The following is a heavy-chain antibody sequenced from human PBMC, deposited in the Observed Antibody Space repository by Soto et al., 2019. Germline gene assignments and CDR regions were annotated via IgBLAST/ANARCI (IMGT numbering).Heavy chain of an antibody. CDR3: AKGRGYSYVPDY. CDR1: GFTFSSYA. J-gene: IGHJ4*02. CDR2: ISGSGGST. V-gene: IGHV3-23*01. Sequence: EVQLLESGGGLVQPGGSLRLSCAASGFTFSSYAMSWVRQAPGKGLEWVSAISGSGGSTYYADSVKGRFTISRDNSKNTLYLQITSLRAEETAVYYCAKGRGYSYVPDYWGQGTLVTVSS. D-gene: IGHD5-18*01.